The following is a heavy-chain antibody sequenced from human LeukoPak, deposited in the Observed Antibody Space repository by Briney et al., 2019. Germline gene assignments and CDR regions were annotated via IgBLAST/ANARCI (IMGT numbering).Heavy chain of an antibody. CDR2: IRSKAYGGTT. Sequence: PGRSLRLSCTASGFTFGDYAMSWVRQAPGKGLEWVGFIRSKAYGGTTEYAASVKGRFTISRDDSKSIAYLQMNSLKTEDTAVYYCTSGENSSSSGDYYFGYWGQGTLVTVSS. V-gene: IGHV3-49*04. CDR1: GFTFGDYA. D-gene: IGHD6-6*01. J-gene: IGHJ4*02. CDR3: TSGENSSSSGDYYFGY.